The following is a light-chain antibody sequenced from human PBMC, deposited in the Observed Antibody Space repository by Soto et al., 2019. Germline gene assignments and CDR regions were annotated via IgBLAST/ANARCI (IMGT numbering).Light chain of an antibody. CDR3: QQLNSHLFT. Sequence: DIQLTQSPSFLSASVGDRVTITCRASQDISRYLAWYQQTPGTAPKLLVYAASTLQSGVPSRFSGSGSGTEFTLTISSLQPEDFATYYCQQLNSHLFTFGPGTKVDF. V-gene: IGKV1-9*01. CDR2: AAS. J-gene: IGKJ3*01. CDR1: QDISRY.